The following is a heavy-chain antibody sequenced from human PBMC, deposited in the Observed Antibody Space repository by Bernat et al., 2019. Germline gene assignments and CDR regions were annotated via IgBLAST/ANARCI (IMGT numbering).Heavy chain of an antibody. V-gene: IGHV3-23*04. CDR2: ISGSGGSP. Sequence: EVQLVESGGGLVQPGGSLRLSCAASGFTFSSYAMSWVRQAPGKGLEGVSVISGSGGSPHYADSVKGRFTSSRYNSKNTLSLQMISLRADDTAIYYCAKAGEAYGDSRTDYWGQGTLVTVSS. J-gene: IGHJ4*02. CDR1: GFTFSSYA. D-gene: IGHD4-17*01. CDR3: AKAGEAYGDSRTDY.